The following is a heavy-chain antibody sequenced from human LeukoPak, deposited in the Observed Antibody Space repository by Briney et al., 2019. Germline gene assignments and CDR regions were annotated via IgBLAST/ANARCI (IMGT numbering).Heavy chain of an antibody. CDR1: GFTFSSYS. CDR3: ARERGWGKAFDI. V-gene: IGHV3-21*01. D-gene: IGHD7-27*01. CDR2: ISSSSSYI. Sequence: PGGSLRLSCAASGFTFSSYSMNWVRQAPGKGLEWVSSISSSSSYIYYADSVKGRFTISRDNAKNTLYLQMNSLRAEDTAVYYCARERGWGKAFDIWGQGTMVTVSS. J-gene: IGHJ3*02.